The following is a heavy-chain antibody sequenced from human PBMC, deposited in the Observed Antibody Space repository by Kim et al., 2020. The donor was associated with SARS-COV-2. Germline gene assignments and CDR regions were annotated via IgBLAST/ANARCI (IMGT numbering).Heavy chain of an antibody. CDR1: GFTFSDSW. V-gene: IGHV3-73*01. Sequence: GGSLRLSCAASGFTFSDSWMSWVRQASGKGLEWVGRIKSKANGDATAYAASVRGRFIISRDDSKNTAYLQMNSLKTEDTAVYYCTRSSGTAVSCCGAFD. D-gene: IGHD2-21*01. CDR2: IKSKANGDAT. J-gene: IGHJ3*02. CDR3: TRSSGTAVSCCGAFD.